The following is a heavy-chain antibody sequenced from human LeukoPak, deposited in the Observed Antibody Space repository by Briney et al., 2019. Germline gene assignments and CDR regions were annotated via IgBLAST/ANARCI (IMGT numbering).Heavy chain of an antibody. J-gene: IGHJ4*02. CDR2: ISSKSPTT. Sequence: GGALRLSCAGSGFSFSTNRMNWVGQVPGKGGEWVSYISSKSPTTYYADSVKGRFTISRDNPKNSLYLHMTSLRADDTAVYYCARDTRSLLDYWGQGTLVPVSS. V-gene: IGHV3-48*01. CDR3: ARDTRSLLDY. D-gene: IGHD1-26*01. CDR1: GFSFSTNR.